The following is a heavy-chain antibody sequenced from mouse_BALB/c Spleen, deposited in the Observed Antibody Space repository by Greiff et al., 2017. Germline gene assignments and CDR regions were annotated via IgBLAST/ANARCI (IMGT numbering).Heavy chain of an antibody. Sequence: EVQLVESGGGLVKPGGSLKLSCAASGFAFSSYDMSWVRQTPEKRLEWVAYLSSGGGSTYYPDTVKGRFTISRDNAKNTLYLQMSSLKSEDTAMYYCARHGVDYDYLYAMDYWGQGTSGTVSS. D-gene: IGHD2-4*01. CDR1: GFAFSSYD. J-gene: IGHJ4*01. V-gene: IGHV5-12-1*01. CDR3: ARHGVDYDYLYAMDY. CDR2: LSSGGGST.